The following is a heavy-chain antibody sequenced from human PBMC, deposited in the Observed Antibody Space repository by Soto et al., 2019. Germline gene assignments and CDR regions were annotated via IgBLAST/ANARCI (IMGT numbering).Heavy chain of an antibody. CDR2: ISGSGGST. V-gene: IGHV3-23*01. J-gene: IGHJ4*02. CDR3: AKDYAHPDHPAYDFWSGDYDY. CDR1: GFTFSSYA. Sequence: GGSLRLSCAASGFTFSSYAMSWVRQAPGKGLEWVSAISGSGGSTYYADSVKGRFTISRDNSKNTLYLQMNSLRAEDTAVYYCAKDYAHPDHPAYDFWSGDYDYWGQGTLVTVSS. D-gene: IGHD3-3*01.